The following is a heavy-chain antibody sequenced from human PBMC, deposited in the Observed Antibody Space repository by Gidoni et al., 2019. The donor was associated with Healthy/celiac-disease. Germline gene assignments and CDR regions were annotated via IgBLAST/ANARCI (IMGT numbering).Heavy chain of an antibody. Sequence: QLQLQESGPGLVKPSETLSLTCTVSGGSISSSSYYWGWIRQPPGKGLEWIGSIYYSGSTYYNPSLKSRVTISVDTSKNQFSLKLSSVTAADTAVYYCARHHTRNCFDPWGQGTLVTVSS. V-gene: IGHV4-39*01. CDR1: GGSISSSSYY. CDR3: ARHHTRNCFDP. D-gene: IGHD3-3*01. J-gene: IGHJ5*02. CDR2: IYYSGST.